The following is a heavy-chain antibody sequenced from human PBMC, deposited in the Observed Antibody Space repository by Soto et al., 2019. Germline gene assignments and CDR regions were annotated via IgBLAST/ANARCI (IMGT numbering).Heavy chain of an antibody. CDR3: ATGRLGSSWGTGSYYGMDV. Sequence: ASVMVSCKVCGDTLTELSMHWVRQAPGKGLEWMGGFDPEDGETIYAQKFQGRVTMTEDTSTDTAYMELSSLRSEDTAVYYCATGRLGSSWGTGSYYGMDVWGQATTATVSS. J-gene: IGHJ6*02. V-gene: IGHV1-24*01. CDR1: GDTLTELS. D-gene: IGHD6-13*01. CDR2: FDPEDGET.